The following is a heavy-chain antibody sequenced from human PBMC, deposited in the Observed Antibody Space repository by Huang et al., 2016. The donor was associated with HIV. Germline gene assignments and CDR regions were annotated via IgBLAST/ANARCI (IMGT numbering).Heavy chain of an antibody. J-gene: IGHJ2*01. Sequence: QVQLQQWGAGLLKPSETLSLTCAVYGGSVSGHYWSWIRQPPGKGLEWIAEINDNGYTNYNPSLKMRVTISVHTSRNQFSLKLNAVTAADAAVYYCARASWYEPRSWYFGLWGRGTLVTVSS. CDR3: ARASWYEPRSWYFGL. CDR1: GGSVSGHY. D-gene: IGHD6-13*01. CDR2: INDNGYT. V-gene: IGHV4-34*01.